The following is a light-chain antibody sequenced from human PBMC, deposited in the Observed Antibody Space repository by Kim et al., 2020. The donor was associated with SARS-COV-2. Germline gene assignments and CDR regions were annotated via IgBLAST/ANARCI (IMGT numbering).Light chain of an antibody. Sequence: TISRSGNSSNIGSNYVYWHQQLPGTAPKLLIYSTTQRPSGVPARFSGSKSGSSASLAISGLRPEDEADYYCSAWDDSLSSVLFGGGTQLTVL. V-gene: IGLV1-47*02. CDR1: SSNIGSNY. J-gene: IGLJ2*01. CDR2: STT. CDR3: SAWDDSLSSVL.